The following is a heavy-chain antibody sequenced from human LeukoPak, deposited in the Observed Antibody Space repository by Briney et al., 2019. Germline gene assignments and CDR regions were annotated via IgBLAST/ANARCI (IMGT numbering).Heavy chain of an antibody. CDR3: ARESTVVTPSYVDY. Sequence: ASVKVSCKASGYTFTSYGTSWVRQAPGQGLEWMGWISVYNGNTNYAQKLQGRVTMTTDTSTSTAYMEVRSLRSDDTAVYYCARESTVVTPSYVDYWGQGTLVTVSS. CDR1: GYTFTSYG. V-gene: IGHV1-18*01. CDR2: ISVYNGNT. J-gene: IGHJ4*02. D-gene: IGHD4-23*01.